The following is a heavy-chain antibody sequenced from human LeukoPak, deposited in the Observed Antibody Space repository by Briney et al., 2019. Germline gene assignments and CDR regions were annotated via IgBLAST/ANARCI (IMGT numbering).Heavy chain of an antibody. CDR2: INHSGST. D-gene: IGHD3-22*01. CDR3: ARRIFGSSGYYGNFDY. V-gene: IGHV4-34*01. CDR1: GGSFSGYY. Sequence: AGTLSLTCAVYGGSFSGYYWSWIRQPPGKGLEWIAEINHSGSTNYNPSFQSRLTISGDTSKNQFPLQLSSVTAAATAVYYCARRIFGSSGYYGNFDYWGEGTLLTVSS. J-gene: IGHJ4*02.